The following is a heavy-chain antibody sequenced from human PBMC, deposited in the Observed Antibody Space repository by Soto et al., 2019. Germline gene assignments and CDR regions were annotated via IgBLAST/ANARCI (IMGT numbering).Heavy chain of an antibody. Sequence: GSLRLSCAASGFTVSSNYMSWVRQAPGKGLEWVSVIYSGGSTYYADSVKGRFTISRDNSKNTLYLQMNSLRAEDTAVYYCASHSSSSSYYYYYGMDVWGQGTTVTVSS. CDR3: ASHSSSSSYYYYYGMDV. CDR1: GFTVSSNY. CDR2: IYSGGST. J-gene: IGHJ6*02. D-gene: IGHD6-6*01. V-gene: IGHV3-53*01.